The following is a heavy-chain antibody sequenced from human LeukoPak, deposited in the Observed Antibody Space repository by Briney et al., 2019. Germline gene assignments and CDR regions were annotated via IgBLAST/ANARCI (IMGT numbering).Heavy chain of an antibody. CDR2: IRSKAYGGTT. CDR3: ARESQSSSSYFDY. CDR1: GFTFGDYA. D-gene: IGHD6-6*01. V-gene: IGHV3-49*03. J-gene: IGHJ4*02. Sequence: GGSLRLSCTASGFTFGDYAMSWFRQAPGKGLEWVGFIRSKAYGGTTEYAASVKGRFTISRDDSKSIAYLQMNSLKTEDTAVYYCARESQSSSSYFDYWGQGTLVTVSS.